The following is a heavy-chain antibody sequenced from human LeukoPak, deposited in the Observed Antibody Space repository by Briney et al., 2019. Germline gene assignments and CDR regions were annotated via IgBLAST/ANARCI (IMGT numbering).Heavy chain of an antibody. V-gene: IGHV3-53*01. CDR2: IYSGGAT. CDR3: ARVDGYGSGSYFPFDC. D-gene: IGHD3-10*01. CDR1: GFTVSSFY. J-gene: IGHJ4*02. Sequence: GGSLRLSCAASGFTVSSFYMSWVRQAPGKGLEWVSVIYSGGATLYADSVKGRFTISRDISKNTLYLEMNSLRAEDTAVYYCARVDGYGSGSYFPFDCWGQGTLVTVSS.